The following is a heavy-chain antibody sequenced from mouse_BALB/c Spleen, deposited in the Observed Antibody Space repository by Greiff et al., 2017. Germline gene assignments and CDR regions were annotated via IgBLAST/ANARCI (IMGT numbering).Heavy chain of an antibody. V-gene: IGHV5-6-4*01. J-gene: IGHJ4*01. D-gene: IGHD1-2*01. CDR3: TRAITTGLVDY. Sequence: EVKLEESGGGLVKPGGSLKLSCAASGFTFSSYTMSWVRQTPEKRLEWVATISSGGSYTYYPDSVKGRFTISRDNAKNTLYLQMSSLKSEDTAMYYCTRAITTGLVDYWGQGTSVTVAA. CDR1: GFTFSSYT. CDR2: ISSGGSYT.